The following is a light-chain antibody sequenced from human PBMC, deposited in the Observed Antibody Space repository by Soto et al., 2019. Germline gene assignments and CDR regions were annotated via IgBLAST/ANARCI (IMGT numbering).Light chain of an antibody. J-gene: IGKJ4*01. Sequence: EIVLTQSPATLSLSPRERATLSCRASQSVSSYLAWYQQKPGQAPRLLIYDASNRATGIPARFSGSGSGTDFTLTISRLEPEDFAVYYCQHRSNWPLTFGGGNKVEIK. CDR2: DAS. CDR3: QHRSNWPLT. CDR1: QSVSSY. V-gene: IGKV3-11*01.